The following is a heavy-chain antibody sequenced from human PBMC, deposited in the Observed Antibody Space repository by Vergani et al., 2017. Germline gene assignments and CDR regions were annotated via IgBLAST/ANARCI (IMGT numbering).Heavy chain of an antibody. CDR1: GGSISSYY. J-gene: IGHJ4*02. D-gene: IGHD2-15*01. Sequence: QVQLPESGPGLVKPSETLSLTCTVSGGSISSYYWSWIRQPPGKGLEWIGYIYTSGSTNYNPSLKSRVTISVDTSKNQFSLKLSSVTAADTAVYYCARRYCSGGSCDTEFDYWGQGTLVTVSS. CDR2: IYTSGST. CDR3: ARRYCSGGSCDTEFDY. V-gene: IGHV4-4*09.